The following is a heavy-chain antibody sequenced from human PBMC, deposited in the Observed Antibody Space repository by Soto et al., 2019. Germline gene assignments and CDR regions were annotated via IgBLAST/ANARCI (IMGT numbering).Heavy chain of an antibody. V-gene: IGHV4-59*08. CDR2: IYYSGST. CDR3: ARFMTNGMDV. J-gene: IGHJ6*02. D-gene: IGHD4-17*01. CDR1: GGSISSYY. Sequence: QVQLQESGPGLVKPSEILSLTCTVSGGSISSYYWSWIRQPPGKGLEWIGYIYYSGSTNYNPSLKSRVTISVDTSKNQFSLKLSSVTAADTAVYYCARFMTNGMDVWGQGTTVTVSS.